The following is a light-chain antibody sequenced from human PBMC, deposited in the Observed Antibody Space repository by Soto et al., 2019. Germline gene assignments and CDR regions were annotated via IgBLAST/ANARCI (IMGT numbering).Light chain of an antibody. Sequence: QSVLTQPASVSGSPGQSITISCTGTRSDVGGYKYVSWYQQHPGKAPELMIYEVSNRPSGVSNRFSGSKSGNTASLTISGLQAEDEADYYCSSYTSSSTLYVFGTGTKLTVL. V-gene: IGLV2-14*01. CDR2: EVS. CDR1: RSDVGGYKY. J-gene: IGLJ1*01. CDR3: SSYTSSSTLYV.